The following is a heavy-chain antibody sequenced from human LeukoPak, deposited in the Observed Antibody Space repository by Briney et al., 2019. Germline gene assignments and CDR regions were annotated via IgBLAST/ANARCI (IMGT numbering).Heavy chain of an antibody. J-gene: IGHJ3*02. CDR2: IYSGGST. CDR3: ARDGFSSGYPYDAFDI. Sequence: GGSLRLSCAASGFTFSSYAMSWVRQAPGGGLEWVSVIYSGGSTYYADSVKGRFTISRDNSKNTLYLQMNSLRAEDTAVYYCARDGFSSGYPYDAFDIWGQGTMVTVSS. D-gene: IGHD3-22*01. V-gene: IGHV3-53*01. CDR1: GFTFSSYA.